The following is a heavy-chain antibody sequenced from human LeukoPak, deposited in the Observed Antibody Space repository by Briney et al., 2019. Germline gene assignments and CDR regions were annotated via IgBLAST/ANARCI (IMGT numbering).Heavy chain of an antibody. J-gene: IGHJ4*02. V-gene: IGHV3-23*01. CDR2: ISASGDGT. Sequence: PGGSLRLSCVASGFTFSSYTMSWVRQAPGKGLEWVSAISASGDGTYYADSVKGRFTISRDNSKNTLYLQMNSLRAEDTAMYHCVTDWGWYKFDFWGQGTLVTVSS. CDR3: VTDWGWYKFDF. CDR1: GFTFSSYT. D-gene: IGHD1-1*01.